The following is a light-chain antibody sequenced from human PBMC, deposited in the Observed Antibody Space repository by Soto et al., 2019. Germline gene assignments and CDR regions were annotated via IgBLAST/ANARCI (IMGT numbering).Light chain of an antibody. Sequence: QTVVTQEPSFSVCPGGTVTLTCALSSGSVSTSYYPSWYQQTPGQVPRTLIYSTNIRSSGVPDRFSGSILGNKAALTITGAQADDESDYYCVLYMGSGISVFGGGTKVTVL. CDR3: VLYMGSGISV. CDR2: STN. CDR1: SGSVSTSYY. J-gene: IGLJ2*01. V-gene: IGLV8-61*01.